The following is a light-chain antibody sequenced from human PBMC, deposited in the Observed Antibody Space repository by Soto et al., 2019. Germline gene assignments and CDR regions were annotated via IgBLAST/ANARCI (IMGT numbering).Light chain of an antibody. J-gene: IGLJ1*01. Sequence: QSVLTQPASVSGSPGQSITISCTGTSSDIGTYNYVSWYQQHPGKAPKVIIYEVSNRPSGVSNRFSGSKSGNTAPLTISGLQAEDEADYYCSSYTVTSVTLYVFGTGTKVTVL. CDR1: SSDIGTYNY. CDR2: EVS. V-gene: IGLV2-14*01. CDR3: SSYTVTSVTLYV.